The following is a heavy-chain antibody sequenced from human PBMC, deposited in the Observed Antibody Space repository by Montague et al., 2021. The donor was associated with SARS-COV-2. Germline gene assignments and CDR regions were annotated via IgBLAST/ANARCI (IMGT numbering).Heavy chain of an antibody. CDR3: ARDPEGTYSSSWYYYYGMDV. CDR1: GGSISSSSYY. Sequence: SETLSLTCTVSGGSISSSSYYWGWIRQPPGKGLEWIGSIYYSGSTYYNPFLKSRVTISVDTSKNQFSLKLSSVTAADTAVYYCARDPEGTYSSSWYYYYGMDVWGQGTTVTVSS. D-gene: IGHD6-13*01. J-gene: IGHJ6*02. V-gene: IGHV4-39*07. CDR2: IYYSGST.